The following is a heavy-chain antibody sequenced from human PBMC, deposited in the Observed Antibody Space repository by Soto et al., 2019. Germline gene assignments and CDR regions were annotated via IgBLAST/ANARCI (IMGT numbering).Heavy chain of an antibody. CDR1: GGTFSSYA. CDR2: IILIFGTA. Sequence: SVKVSCKASGGTFSSYAISWVRQAPGQGLEWMGGIILIFGTANYAKKFKGRVTITADDSTSTVYMELSSLRSEDTALFYFARAKYYDFWSGYLGPLFYWGQGTLVTVSS. J-gene: IGHJ4*02. D-gene: IGHD3-3*01. V-gene: IGHV1-69*13. CDR3: ARAKYYDFWSGYLGPLFY.